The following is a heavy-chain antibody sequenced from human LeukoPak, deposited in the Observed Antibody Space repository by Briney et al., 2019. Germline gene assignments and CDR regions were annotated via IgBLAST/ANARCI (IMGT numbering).Heavy chain of an antibody. Sequence: PGGSLRLSCTASGFTFSSYAMHWVRQAPGKGLEYVSAISSNGGSTYYANPVKGRFTISRDNSKNTLYLQMGSLRAEDMAVYYCARGYCSSTSCPYYFDYWGQGTLVTVSS. CDR3: ARGYCSSTSCPYYFDY. CDR2: ISSNGGST. D-gene: IGHD2-2*01. CDR1: GFTFSSYA. J-gene: IGHJ4*02. V-gene: IGHV3-64*01.